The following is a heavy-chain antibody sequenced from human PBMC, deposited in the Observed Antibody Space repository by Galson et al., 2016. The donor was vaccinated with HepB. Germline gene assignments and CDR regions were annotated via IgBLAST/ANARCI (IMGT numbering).Heavy chain of an antibody. CDR2: IHHRGST. Sequence: SETLSLTCGVFGGTFNGYYWTWIRQPPGKGLEWIGEIHHRGSTIYNPPPKSRVTISVDTSKNQLSLSLRSVTAADTAMYYCARPRSGPVGANYYMDVWGHGTTVTISS. V-gene: IGHV4-34*01. J-gene: IGHJ6*02. CDR1: GGTFNGYY. CDR3: ARPRSGPVGANYYMDV. D-gene: IGHD6-19*01.